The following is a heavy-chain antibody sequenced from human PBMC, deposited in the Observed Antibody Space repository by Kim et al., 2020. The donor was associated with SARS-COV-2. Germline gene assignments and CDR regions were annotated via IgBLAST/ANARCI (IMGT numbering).Heavy chain of an antibody. J-gene: IGHJ4*02. Sequence: SGSTNYAPSLTGRVPISVDTSKNQYSLKLSSVTAADTAVYSCAGNFDSWGQGTLVTVSS. CDR2: SGST. CDR3: AGNFDS. V-gene: IGHV4-59*08.